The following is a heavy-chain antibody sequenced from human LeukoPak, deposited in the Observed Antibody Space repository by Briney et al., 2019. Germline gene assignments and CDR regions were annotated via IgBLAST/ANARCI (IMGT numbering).Heavy chain of an antibody. CDR1: GGSISSYY. Sequence: PSETLSLTYTVSGGSISSYYWSWIRQPPGKGLEWIGYIYYSGSTNYNPSLKSRVTISVDTSKNQFSLKLSSVTAADTAVYYCARGGKIVGATSLDYWGQGTLVTVSS. V-gene: IGHV4-59*01. CDR2: IYYSGST. J-gene: IGHJ4*02. CDR3: ARGGKIVGATSLDY. D-gene: IGHD1-26*01.